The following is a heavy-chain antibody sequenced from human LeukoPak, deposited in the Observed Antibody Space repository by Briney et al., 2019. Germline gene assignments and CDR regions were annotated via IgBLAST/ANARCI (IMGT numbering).Heavy chain of an antibody. J-gene: IGHJ4*02. V-gene: IGHV3-33*01. Sequence: GGSLRLSCAASGFTFSGLGMHWVRQAPGKGLEWVAVIWYGGSNKYYADSVKGRFTISRDNPKNTLYVQMNSLRAEDTAVYYCAIIPRAAAGPSARSPFHYWGQGTLVTVSS. CDR3: AIIPRAAAGPSARSPFHY. D-gene: IGHD6-13*01. CDR1: GFTFSGLG. CDR2: IWYGGSNK.